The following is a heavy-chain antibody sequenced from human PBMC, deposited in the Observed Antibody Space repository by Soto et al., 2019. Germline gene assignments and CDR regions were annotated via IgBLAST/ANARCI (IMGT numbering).Heavy chain of an antibody. CDR2: ISGSGGST. J-gene: IGHJ6*02. D-gene: IGHD5-18*01. V-gene: IGHV3-23*01. Sequence: GGSLRLSCAASGFTFSSYAMSWVRQAPGKGLEWVSAISGSGGSTYYADSVKGRFTISRDNSKNTLYLQMNSLRAEDTAVYYCAKDREDTAMVIYYYYGMDVWGQGTTVTVSS. CDR1: GFTFSSYA. CDR3: AKDREDTAMVIYYYYGMDV.